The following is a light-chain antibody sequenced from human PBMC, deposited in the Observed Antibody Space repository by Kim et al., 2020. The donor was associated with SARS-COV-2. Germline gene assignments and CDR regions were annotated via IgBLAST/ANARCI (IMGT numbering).Light chain of an antibody. CDR1: YSNIATNL. Sequence: GQKVTISCSGSYSNIATNLVCWYQQFPGTAPKLLIYANDRRPSGIPDRFSGSKSGTSATLDIIGLQTGDEADYYCESWDSSLSVHVFGTGTKVTVL. V-gene: IGLV1-51*01. J-gene: IGLJ1*01. CDR3: ESWDSSLSVHV. CDR2: AND.